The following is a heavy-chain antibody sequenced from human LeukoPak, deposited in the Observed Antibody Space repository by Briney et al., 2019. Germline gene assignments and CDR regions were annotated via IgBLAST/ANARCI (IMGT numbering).Heavy chain of an antibody. CDR1: GGSFSGYY. CDR2: INHSGST. J-gene: IGHJ6*02. V-gene: IGHV4-34*01. CDR3: ARVVLPYYDFWSGPTIYGMDV. D-gene: IGHD3-3*01. Sequence: KPSETLSLTCAVYGGSFSGYYWSWIRQPPGKGLEWIGEINHSGSTNYNPSLKSRVTISVDTSKNQFSLKLSSVTAADTAVYYCARVVLPYYDFWSGPTIYGMDVWGQGTTVTVSS.